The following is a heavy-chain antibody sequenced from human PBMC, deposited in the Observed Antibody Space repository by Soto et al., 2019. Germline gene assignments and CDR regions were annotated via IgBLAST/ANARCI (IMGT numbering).Heavy chain of an antibody. CDR3: ARDSMYYDFWSGFDY. V-gene: IGHV1-2*04. CDR2: INPNSGGT. CDR1: GYTFTGYY. D-gene: IGHD3-3*01. Sequence: ASVKVSCKASGYTFTGYYMHWVRQAPGQGLEWMGWINPNSGGTNYAQKFQGWVTMTRAMSISTAYMELSRLRSDDTAVYYCARDSMYYDFWSGFDYWGQGTLVTVSS. J-gene: IGHJ4*02.